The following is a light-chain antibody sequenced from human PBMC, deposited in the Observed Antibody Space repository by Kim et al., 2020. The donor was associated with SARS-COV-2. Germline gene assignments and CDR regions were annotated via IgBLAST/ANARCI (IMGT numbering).Light chain of an antibody. V-gene: IGLV3-19*01. J-gene: IGLJ3*02. CDR2: GKN. CDR1: SLRSYY. Sequence: SSELNQDPAVSVALGQTVRITCQGDSLRSYYASWYQQKPGQAPVLVIYGKNNRPSGIPDRFSGSSSGNTASLTITGAQAEDEADYYCNSRDSSDNHWVFG. CDR3: NSRDSSDNHWV.